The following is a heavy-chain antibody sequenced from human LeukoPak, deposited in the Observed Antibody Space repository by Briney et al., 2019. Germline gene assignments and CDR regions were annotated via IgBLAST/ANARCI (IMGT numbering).Heavy chain of an antibody. CDR1: GGSIRSYY. D-gene: IGHD4-17*01. CDR2: IDYSGST. Sequence: SETLSLTCTVSGGSIRSYYWSWIRQPPGKGLEWIGYIDYSGSTNYNPSLKSRVTVLVDTSKNEFSLKLNSVTAADTAVYYCAREGKYGDYVEAFDIWGQGTLVTVSS. CDR3: AREGKYGDYVEAFDI. V-gene: IGHV4-59*12. J-gene: IGHJ3*02.